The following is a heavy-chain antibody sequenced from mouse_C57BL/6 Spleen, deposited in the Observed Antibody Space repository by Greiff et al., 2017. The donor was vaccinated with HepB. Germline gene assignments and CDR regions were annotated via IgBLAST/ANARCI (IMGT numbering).Heavy chain of an antibody. CDR2: IYPGDGDT. Sequence: VHLVESGAELVKPGASVKISCKASGYAFSSYWMNWVKQRPGKGLEWIGQIYPGDGDTNYNGKFKGKATLTADKSSSTAYMQLSSLTSEDSAVYFCAGSSPYWYFDVWGTGTTVTVSS. J-gene: IGHJ1*03. CDR1: GYAFSSYW. CDR3: AGSSPYWYFDV. D-gene: IGHD1-1*01. V-gene: IGHV1-80*01.